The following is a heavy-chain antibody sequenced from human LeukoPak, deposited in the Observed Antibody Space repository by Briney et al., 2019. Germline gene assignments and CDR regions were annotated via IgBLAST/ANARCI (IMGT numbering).Heavy chain of an antibody. CDR3: ASGLMIGAS. D-gene: IGHD3-22*01. V-gene: IGHV3-7*01. Sequence: GGSLRLSCAASGFTFSSYWMSWVRQAPGKGLEWVANIKQDGSEKYYVDSVKGRFTISRDNAKNSLYLQMNRLRAEDAAVYYCASGLMIGASWGQGTLVTVSS. CDR1: GFTFSSYW. CDR2: IKQDGSEK. J-gene: IGHJ5*02.